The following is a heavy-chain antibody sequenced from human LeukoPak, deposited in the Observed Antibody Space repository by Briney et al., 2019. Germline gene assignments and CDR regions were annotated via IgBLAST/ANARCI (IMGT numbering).Heavy chain of an antibody. Sequence: SETLSLTCTVSGGSISSYYWSWVRQPAGKGLEWIGRIYTSGSTNYNPSLKSRVTMSVDTSKNQFSLKLSSVTAADTAVYYCARPYDSSGPDAFDIWGQGTMVTVSS. CDR3: ARPYDSSGPDAFDI. V-gene: IGHV4-4*07. CDR2: IYTSGST. D-gene: IGHD3-22*01. CDR1: GGSISSYY. J-gene: IGHJ3*02.